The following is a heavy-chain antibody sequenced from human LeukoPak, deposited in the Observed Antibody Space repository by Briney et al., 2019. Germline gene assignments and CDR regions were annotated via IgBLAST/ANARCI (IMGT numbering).Heavy chain of an antibody. V-gene: IGHV1-2*02. CDR1: GSTLTGYY. Sequence: ASVKVSCKASGSTLTGYYIHWVRQAPGQRLEWVGWINPNGGGTSSAQKFQGRVTMTTDTSTSTAYMELRSLRSDDTAVYYCARDSGSYSFDYWGQGTLVTVSS. D-gene: IGHD1-26*01. J-gene: IGHJ4*02. CDR3: ARDSGSYSFDY. CDR2: INPNGGGT.